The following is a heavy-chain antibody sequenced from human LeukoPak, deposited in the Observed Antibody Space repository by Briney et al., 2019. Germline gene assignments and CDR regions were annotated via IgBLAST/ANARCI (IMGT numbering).Heavy chain of an antibody. CDR1: GFTFSSYG. J-gene: IGHJ4*02. CDR2: ISYDGSNK. D-gene: IGHD1-26*01. V-gene: IGHV3-30*18. Sequence: GGSLGLSCAASGFTFSSYGMHWVRQAPGRGLEWVAVISYDGSNKYYADSVKGRFTISRDNSKNTLYLQMNSLRAEDTAVYYCAKGGGGGAANFDYWGQGTLVTVSS. CDR3: AKGGGGGAANFDY.